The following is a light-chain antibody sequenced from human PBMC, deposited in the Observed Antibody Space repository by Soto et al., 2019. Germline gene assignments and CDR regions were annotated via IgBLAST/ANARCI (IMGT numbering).Light chain of an antibody. CDR1: QSVSSTY. J-gene: IGKJ1*01. Sequence: EIVLTQSPGTLSLSLGERATLSCRSSQSVSSTYFARYQQKPGQTPRLLISGASSEAAGIPDRFSGSGSGADFSLTIGSLEPEGFAVYYCHQYDTSPRTFGQGTEVEIK. CDR3: HQYDTSPRT. V-gene: IGKV3-20*01. CDR2: GAS.